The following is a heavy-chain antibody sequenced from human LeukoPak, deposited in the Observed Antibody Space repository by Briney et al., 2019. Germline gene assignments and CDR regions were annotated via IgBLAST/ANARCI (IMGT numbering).Heavy chain of an antibody. D-gene: IGHD6-19*01. V-gene: IGHV1-8*01. CDR3: ARGITEQWGTQNDY. Sequence: ASVKVSCKASGYTFTIYDINLDRQATAQGLELMGLMNPNSGNTGYAQKFQGRVIMTRNTYISTAYMELSSLRSEDTAVYYCARGITEQWGTQNDYWGQGTLVTVSS. J-gene: IGHJ4*02. CDR1: GYTFTIYD. CDR2: MNPNSGNT.